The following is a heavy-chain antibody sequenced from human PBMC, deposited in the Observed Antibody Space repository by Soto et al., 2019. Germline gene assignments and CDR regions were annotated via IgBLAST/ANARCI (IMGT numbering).Heavy chain of an antibody. J-gene: IGHJ6*02. CDR2: IYYSGSI. Sequence: PSETLSLTCTVSGGSISSSSYYWGWIRQPPGKRLEWNGSIYYSGSIYYNPSLKSRVTISVDTSKNQFSLKLSSVTAADTVVYYCARTPSVTYYYDSSGYRTNYYGMDVWGQGTTVTVSS. CDR3: ARTPSVTYYYDSSGYRTNYYGMDV. V-gene: IGHV4-39*01. D-gene: IGHD3-22*01. CDR1: GGSISSSSYY.